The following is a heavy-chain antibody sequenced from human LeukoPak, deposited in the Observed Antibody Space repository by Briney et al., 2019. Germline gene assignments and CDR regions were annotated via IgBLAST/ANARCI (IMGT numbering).Heavy chain of an antibody. CDR1: GGSISRYY. V-gene: IGHV4-59*12. J-gene: IGHJ5*02. CDR2: ISYTGST. D-gene: IGHD4-17*01. CDR3: ARGPLTMTRGFDP. Sequence: SETLSLTCTVSGGSISRYYWGWIRQPPGKGLEWIGYISYTGSTTYNSSLKSRVTISLDTSQNQFSLKLTSVTAADTAVYYCARGPLTMTRGFDPWGQGTLVTVSS.